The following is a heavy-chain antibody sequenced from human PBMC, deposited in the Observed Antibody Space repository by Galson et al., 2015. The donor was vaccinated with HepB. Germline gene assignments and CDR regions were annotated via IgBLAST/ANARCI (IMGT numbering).Heavy chain of an antibody. CDR2: ISHDRSNK. CDR1: GFTFSSYA. Sequence: SLRLSCAASGFTFSSYAMHWVRQAPGKGLERVAVISHDRSNKYYADSVKGRFTISRDNSKNTLYLQMNSLRAEDTAVYYCARARGYSYGHYFDYWGQGTLVTVSS. J-gene: IGHJ4*02. D-gene: IGHD5-18*01. CDR3: ARARGYSYGHYFDY. V-gene: IGHV3-30-3*01.